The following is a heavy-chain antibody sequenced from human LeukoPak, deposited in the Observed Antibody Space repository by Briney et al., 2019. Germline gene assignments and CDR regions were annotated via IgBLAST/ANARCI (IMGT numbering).Heavy chain of an antibody. J-gene: IGHJ5*02. Sequence: SVKVSCKASGGTFSSYAISWVRQAPGQGLEWMGGIIPIFGTANYAQKFQGRVTITADESTSTAYMELSSLRSEDTAVYYCARVGDSGYDPPGRDNWFDPWGQGTLVTVSS. CDR1: GGTFSSYA. CDR3: ARVGDSGYDPPGRDNWFDP. D-gene: IGHD5-12*01. V-gene: IGHV1-69*13. CDR2: IIPIFGTA.